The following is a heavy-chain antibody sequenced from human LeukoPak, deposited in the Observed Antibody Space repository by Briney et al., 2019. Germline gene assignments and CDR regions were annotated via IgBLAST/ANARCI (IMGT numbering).Heavy chain of an antibody. J-gene: IGHJ4*02. Sequence: PSETLSLTCIVSRGSISDYFWTWIRQPPGKGLEWIGSISSSGSTLYSPSLKRRVTISVDTSKNQFSLKLSSVTAADTAVYYCARADNLNAFDYWGQGTRVTVSS. V-gene: IGHV4-59*06. CDR3: ARADNLNAFDY. CDR2: ISSSGST. D-gene: IGHD1-1*01. CDR1: RGSISDYF.